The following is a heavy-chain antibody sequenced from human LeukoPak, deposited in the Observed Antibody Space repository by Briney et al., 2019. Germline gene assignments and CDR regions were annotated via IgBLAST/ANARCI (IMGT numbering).Heavy chain of an antibody. J-gene: IGHJ3*02. D-gene: IGHD2-21*02. CDR1: GYTLTELS. Sequence: ASVKVSCKVSGYTLTELSMHWVRQAPGKGLEWMGGFDPEDGETIYAQKFQGRVTMTEDTSTDTAYMELSSLRSEDTAVYYCATVVGDHGAFDIWGQGTMVTVSS. V-gene: IGHV1-24*01. CDR2: FDPEDGET. CDR3: ATVVGDHGAFDI.